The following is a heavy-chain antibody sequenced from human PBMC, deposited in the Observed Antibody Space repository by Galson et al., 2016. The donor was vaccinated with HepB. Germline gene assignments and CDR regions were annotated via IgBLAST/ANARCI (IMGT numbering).Heavy chain of an antibody. D-gene: IGHD5-24*01. V-gene: IGHV3-53*01. Sequence: SLRLSCAASGFTVSSNYMSWVRQAPGKGLEWVSVVYSGGSTYYADSVKGRFTLSRVHYKNTLYLQMNSLRAEDTAIYYCSVELLQDFDFWGQGTLVTVSS. CDR3: SVELLQDFDF. J-gene: IGHJ4*02. CDR1: GFTVSSNY. CDR2: VYSGGST.